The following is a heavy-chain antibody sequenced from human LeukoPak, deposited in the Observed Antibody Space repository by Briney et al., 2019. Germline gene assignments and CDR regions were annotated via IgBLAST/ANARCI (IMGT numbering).Heavy chain of an antibody. Sequence: GGSLRLSCAVSGFSFSYYAMHWLRQAPGKGLEWVAVISYDGSITFYADSVKGRFTISRDSSKNTLSLQMNSLRTEDTAMYYCARAAIVAVARTGPDYWGQGTLVTVSS. J-gene: IGHJ4*02. V-gene: IGHV3-30*04. CDR1: GFSFSYYA. CDR2: ISYDGSIT. CDR3: ARAAIVAVARTGPDY. D-gene: IGHD6-19*01.